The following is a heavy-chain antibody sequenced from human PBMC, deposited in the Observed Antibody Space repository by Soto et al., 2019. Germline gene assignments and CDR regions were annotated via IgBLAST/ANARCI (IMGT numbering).Heavy chain of an antibody. D-gene: IGHD5-12*01. V-gene: IGHV5-51*01. J-gene: IGHJ3*02. CDR2: IYPGDSDT. Sequence: GESLKISCKGSGYSFTSYWIGWVRQMPGKGLEWMGIIYPGDSDTRYSPSFQGQVTISADKSISTAYLQWSSLKASDTAMYYCATPGAIGGGYSTARDAFDIRGQGTTVTVS. CDR1: GYSFTSYW. CDR3: ATPGAIGGGYSTARDAFDI.